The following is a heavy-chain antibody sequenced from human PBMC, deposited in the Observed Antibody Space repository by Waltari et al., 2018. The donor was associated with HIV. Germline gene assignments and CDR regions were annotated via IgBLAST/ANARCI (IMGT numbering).Heavy chain of an antibody. CDR3: ATGGGQFRFGVAKRTYGMDV. J-gene: IGHJ6*02. V-gene: IGHV3-11*01. CDR1: GFTFSDYY. D-gene: IGHD3-10*01. CDR2: ISSSGRTI. Sequence: QVQLVESGGGLVKPGGSLRLSCAASGFTFSDYYMSWIRQAPGKGLEWVSYISSSGRTIYYADSGKGRFPIPRANAKNSLYLQMSSLGAEDTAVYYCATGGGQFRFGVAKRTYGMDVWGQGTTVTVSS.